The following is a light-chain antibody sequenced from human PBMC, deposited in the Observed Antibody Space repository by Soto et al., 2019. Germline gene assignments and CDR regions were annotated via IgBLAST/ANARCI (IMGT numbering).Light chain of an antibody. V-gene: IGLV1-51*01. J-gene: IGLJ1*01. CDR1: SSNIGNNY. Sequence: QSVLTQPPSVSAAPGQKVTISCSGSSSNIGNNYVSWYQQLPGTAPKLLIYDNNKRPSGIPDRFSGSKSGTSATLGITGLQTGDEADYYCGTWDSSLSARRYVSGTGTKLTVL. CDR3: GTWDSSLSARRYV. CDR2: DNN.